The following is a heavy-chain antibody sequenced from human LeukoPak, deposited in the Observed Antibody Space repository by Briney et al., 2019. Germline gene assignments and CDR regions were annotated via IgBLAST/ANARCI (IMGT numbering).Heavy chain of an antibody. CDR3: AREVGGDFDALDY. CDR1: GGSISSSNYY. D-gene: IGHD4-17*01. Sequence: SETLSLTCTVSGGSISSSNYYWDWIRQPPGKGPQWIGEIFHSGSTNYNPSLKSRVTISVDNSKNQLSLTLTSVTAADTAVYYCAREVGGDFDALDYWGRGTLVTVSS. CDR2: IFHSGST. V-gene: IGHV4-39*07. J-gene: IGHJ4*02.